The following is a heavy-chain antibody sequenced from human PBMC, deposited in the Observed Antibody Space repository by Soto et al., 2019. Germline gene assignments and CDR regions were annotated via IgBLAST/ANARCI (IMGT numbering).Heavy chain of an antibody. Sequence: QVQLQQWGAGLLKPSETLSLTCAVYGGSFSGYYWSWIRQPPGKGLEWIGEINHSGTTNYNPSLKRRVTISGDTSKNQFSLKLSSVTAADTAVYYCARGYVDTAMYRAFDIWGQGTMVTGSS. CDR2: INHSGTT. D-gene: IGHD5-18*01. CDR3: ARGYVDTAMYRAFDI. CDR1: GGSFSGYY. V-gene: IGHV4-34*01. J-gene: IGHJ3*02.